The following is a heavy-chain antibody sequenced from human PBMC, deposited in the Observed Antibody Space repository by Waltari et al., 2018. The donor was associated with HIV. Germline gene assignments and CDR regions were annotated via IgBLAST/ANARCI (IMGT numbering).Heavy chain of an antibody. D-gene: IGHD1-1*01. V-gene: IGHV1-2*02. CDR1: GYTFTSYY. CDR3: AKSPGTWSTRD. CDR2: INPNSGGT. J-gene: IGHJ4*02. Sequence: QVQLVQSGAEVQRPGASVTVSCKASGYTFTSYYIQWVRQAPGQGLEWMGWINPNSGGTNYTQKFQGRVTMTRATSITTAYMELSRLRSDDTAVYYCAKSPGTWSTRDWGQGTLVTVSS.